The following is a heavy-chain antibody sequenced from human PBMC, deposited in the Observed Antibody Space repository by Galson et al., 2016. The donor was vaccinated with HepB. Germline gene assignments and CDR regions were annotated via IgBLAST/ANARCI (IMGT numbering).Heavy chain of an antibody. V-gene: IGHV3-30*18. CDR2: ILYEGINK. CDR1: GFSFSSHG. CDR3: AKVGGFGDYIPYYFDS. D-gene: IGHD4-17*01. J-gene: IGHJ4*02. Sequence: SLRLSCAASGFSFSSHGMHWVRQAPGKGLEWVARILYEGINKDYGDSVKGRFTISRDNSKNSLYLQMSSLRTEDTALYYCAKVGGFGDYIPYYFDSWGQGILVTVSS.